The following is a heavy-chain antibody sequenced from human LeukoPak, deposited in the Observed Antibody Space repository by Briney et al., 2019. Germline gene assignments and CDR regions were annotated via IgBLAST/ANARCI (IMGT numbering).Heavy chain of an antibody. V-gene: IGHV3-7*01. J-gene: IGHJ4*02. CDR2: MNQGGGEI. D-gene: IGHD1-26*01. CDR3: ARDKIVGATIFDY. Sequence: GRSLRLSCAASGFTFSSYGMHWVRQAPGKGLEWVANMNQGGGEIYYVDSVKGRFSISRDNAKNSLFPQMNNLRAEDTAVYYCARDKIVGATIFDYWGQGTLVIVSS. CDR1: GFTFSSYG.